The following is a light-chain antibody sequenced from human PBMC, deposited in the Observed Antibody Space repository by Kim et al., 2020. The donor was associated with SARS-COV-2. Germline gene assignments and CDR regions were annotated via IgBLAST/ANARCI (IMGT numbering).Light chain of an antibody. J-gene: IGLJ1*01. Sequence: SYELTKPPSVSVSPGQTARITCSGEALAKQYAYWYQQKPGQAPVLVLYKDSERPSGIPERFSGSCSGTTVTLTINGVQAEDGADYYCQSADSSGTYYVFGTGNKVTVL. CDR1: ALAKQY. V-gene: IGLV3-25*03. CDR3: QSADSSGTYYV. CDR2: KDS.